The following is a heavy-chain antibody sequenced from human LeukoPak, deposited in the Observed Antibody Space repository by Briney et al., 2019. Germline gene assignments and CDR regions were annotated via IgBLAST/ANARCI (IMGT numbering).Heavy chain of an antibody. CDR1: GGSLSGYY. J-gene: IGHJ4*02. D-gene: IGHD2-2*01. Sequence: PSETLSLTCAVYGGSLSGYYWSWIRQPPGKGLEWIGDINHSGSTNYNPSLKSRVTISVDTSKNQFSLKLSSVTAADTAVYYCARVGDCSSTSCLSWFDYWGQGTLLTVSS. CDR3: ARVGDCSSTSCLSWFDY. V-gene: IGHV4-34*01. CDR2: INHSGST.